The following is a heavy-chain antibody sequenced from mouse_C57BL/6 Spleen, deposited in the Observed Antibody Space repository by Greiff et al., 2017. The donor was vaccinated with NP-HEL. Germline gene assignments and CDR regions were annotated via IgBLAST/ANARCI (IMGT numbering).Heavy chain of an antibody. V-gene: IGHV3-6*01. CDR2: ISYDGST. D-gene: IGHD1-1*01. CDR3: ARGAVDYFDY. J-gene: IGHJ2*01. Sequence: EVQLQESGPGLVKPSQSLSLSCSVTGYSITSGYYWNWIRQFPGNKLEWVGYISYDGSTNYNPSLKNRISITRDTSKNQFFLKLQSAAAEDTATYYCARGAVDYFDYWGQGTTLTVSS. CDR1: GYSITSGYY.